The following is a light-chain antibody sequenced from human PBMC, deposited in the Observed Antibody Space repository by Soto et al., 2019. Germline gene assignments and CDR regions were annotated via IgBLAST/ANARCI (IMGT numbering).Light chain of an antibody. CDR1: RNINVW. V-gene: IGKV1-5*01. CDR3: LQYKASSWT. CDR2: DAS. J-gene: IGKJ1*01. Sequence: DIQMTQSPSTLSASVGDRVTITCRASRNINVWLAWYQQKPGKAPKILISDASNLESGVPSRFSGSGSGAHFTLTINSLQPEDSATYFCLQYKASSWTFGPGTRVEI.